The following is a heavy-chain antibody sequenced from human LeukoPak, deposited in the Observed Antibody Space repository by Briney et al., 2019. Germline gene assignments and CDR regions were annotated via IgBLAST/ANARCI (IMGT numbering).Heavy chain of an antibody. CDR1: GYTFTSYG. J-gene: IGHJ5*02. CDR3: ARDWGTAMVTDWFHP. D-gene: IGHD5-18*01. CDR2: ISAYNGNT. Sequence: ASVKVSFKASGYTFTSYGITWVRQATGQGLEWMGWISAYNGNTNYAQKLQGRVTMTTDTSTSTAYMELRSLRSDDTAVYYCARDWGTAMVTDWFHPWGQGTLVTVSS. V-gene: IGHV1-18*01.